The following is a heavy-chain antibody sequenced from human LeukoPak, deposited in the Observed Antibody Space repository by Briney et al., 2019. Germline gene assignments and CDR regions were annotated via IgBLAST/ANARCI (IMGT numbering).Heavy chain of an antibody. CDR1: GGSISSSSYY. V-gene: IGHV4-39*07. J-gene: IGHJ2*01. D-gene: IGHD4-17*01. CDR2: IYYSGST. CDR3: ARTYGDYFFDGYFDL. Sequence: SETLSLTCTVSGGSISSSSYYWGWIRQPPGKGLEWIGSIYYSGSTYYNPSLKSRVTISVDTSKNQFSLKLSSVTAADTAVYYCARTYGDYFFDGYFDLWGRGTLVTVSS.